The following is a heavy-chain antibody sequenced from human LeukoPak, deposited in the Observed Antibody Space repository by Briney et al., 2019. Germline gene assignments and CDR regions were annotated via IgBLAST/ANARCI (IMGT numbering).Heavy chain of an antibody. D-gene: IGHD3-22*01. V-gene: IGHV3-7*01. CDR2: IKQDGSEK. CDR3: AREAPSYYYDSSGYGDAFDI. CDR1: GFTFSRHA. J-gene: IGHJ3*02. Sequence: GGSLRLSCAASGFTFSRHAMSWVRQAPGKGLEWVANIKQDGSEKYYVDSVKGRFTISRDNAKNSLYLQMNSLRAEDTAVYYCAREAPSYYYDSSGYGDAFDIWGQGTMVTVSS.